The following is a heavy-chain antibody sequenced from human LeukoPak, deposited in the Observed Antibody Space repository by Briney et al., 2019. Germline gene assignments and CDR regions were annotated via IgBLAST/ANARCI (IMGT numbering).Heavy chain of an antibody. Sequence: SETLSLTCTVSGGSISGWYWSWIRQPPGRGLEWIGYIYGSGNTNYNPSLKSRVTMSIDTSKNQFSLKLSSVTAADTAVYYCARDSYYDFWSGSPGAFDIWGQGTMVTVSS. V-gene: IGHV4-59*12. CDR3: ARDSYYDFWSGSPGAFDI. J-gene: IGHJ3*02. CDR1: GGSISGWY. CDR2: IYGSGNT. D-gene: IGHD3-3*01.